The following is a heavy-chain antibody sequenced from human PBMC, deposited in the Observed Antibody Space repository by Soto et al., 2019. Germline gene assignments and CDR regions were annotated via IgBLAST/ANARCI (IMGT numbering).Heavy chain of an antibody. Sequence: ASVKVSCKASGYTFTSYGISWVRQAPGQGLEWMGWISAYNGNTNYAQKLQGRVTMTTDTSTSTAYMELRSLRSDDTAVYYCARIGDLPSGYYPRVFAYWGQGTLVTFSS. CDR3: ARIGDLPSGYYPRVFAY. D-gene: IGHD3-22*01. J-gene: IGHJ4*02. CDR2: ISAYNGNT. V-gene: IGHV1-18*01. CDR1: GYTFTSYG.